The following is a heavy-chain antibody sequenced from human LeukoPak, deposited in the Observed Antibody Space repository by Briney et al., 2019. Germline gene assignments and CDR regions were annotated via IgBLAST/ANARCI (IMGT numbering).Heavy chain of an antibody. D-gene: IGHD2-21*01. CDR1: GFTFDDFG. CDR2: ISSSSEYI. V-gene: IGHV3-21*01. CDR3: ARVQTPYYGGDEIGY. Sequence: GGSLRLSCAASGFTFDDFGMSWVRQVPGKGLEWVSFISSSSEYIYYANSVKGRFTISRDNAKNSLYLQVNSLRAEDTAVYYCARVQTPYYGGDEIGYWGQGTLVTVSS. J-gene: IGHJ4*02.